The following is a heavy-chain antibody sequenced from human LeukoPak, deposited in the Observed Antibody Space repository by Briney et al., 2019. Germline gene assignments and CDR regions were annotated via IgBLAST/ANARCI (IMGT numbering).Heavy chain of an antibody. CDR2: ISSSGSTI. V-gene: IGHV3-11*04. Sequence: GGSLRLSCAASGFTFSNAWMSWVRQAPGKGLEWVSYISSSGSTIYYADSVKGRFTISRDNVESSLFLQMNSLRAEDTAVYYCATETVAGTAFDYWGQGTLVTVSS. D-gene: IGHD6-19*01. CDR1: GFTFSNAW. CDR3: ATETVAGTAFDY. J-gene: IGHJ4*02.